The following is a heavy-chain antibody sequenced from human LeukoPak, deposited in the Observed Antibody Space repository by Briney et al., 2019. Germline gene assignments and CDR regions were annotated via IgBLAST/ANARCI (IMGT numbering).Heavy chain of an antibody. CDR3: AGAVDFYYYGMDV. CDR1: GFTFSSYA. CDR2: ISYDGSNK. J-gene: IGHJ6*02. Sequence: GGSLRLSCAASGFTFSSYAMRWVRQAPGKGLEWVAVISYDGSNKYYADSVKGRFTISRDNSKNTLYLQMNSLRAEDTAVYYCAGAVDFYYYGMDVWGQGTTVTVSS. V-gene: IGHV3-30-3*01. D-gene: IGHD5-12*01.